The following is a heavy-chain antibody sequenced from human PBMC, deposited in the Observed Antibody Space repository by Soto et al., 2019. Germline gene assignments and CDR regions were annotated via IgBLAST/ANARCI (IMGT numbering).Heavy chain of an antibody. J-gene: IGHJ5*02. V-gene: IGHV4-34*01. CDR3: ARGNVVRISATRSRNRWFDP. D-gene: IGHD2-15*01. CDR2: ISHRGST. Sequence: QVQLQQWGAGLLKPPETLSLTCAVYGGPFGVSFWTGFGQPPGRGWEWIGEISHRGSTNYNPSLKSRVTISVDTSKSQFSLRLSSVIASDTAVYYCARGNVVRISATRSRNRWFDPWGQGTLVTVSS. CDR1: GGPFGVSF.